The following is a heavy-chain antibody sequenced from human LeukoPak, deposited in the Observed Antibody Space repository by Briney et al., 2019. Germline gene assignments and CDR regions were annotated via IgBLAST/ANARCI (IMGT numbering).Heavy chain of an antibody. CDR3: AKDFRGAGYFFDY. Sequence: GGSLRLSCAVSGFIFSNYPMHWVRQAPGKGLEWVSAISGGGATTYYADSVKGRFTISRDNSKNTLYLQMNSLRAEDTAVYYCAKDFRGAGYFFDYWGQGTLVTVSS. CDR1: GFIFSNYP. D-gene: IGHD1-26*01. J-gene: IGHJ4*02. V-gene: IGHV3-23*01. CDR2: ISGGGATT.